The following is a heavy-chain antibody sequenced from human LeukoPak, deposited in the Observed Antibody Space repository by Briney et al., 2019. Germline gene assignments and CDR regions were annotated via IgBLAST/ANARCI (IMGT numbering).Heavy chain of an antibody. CDR3: ARVQRGIAVALDY. CDR2: ISTTGSSI. V-gene: IGHV3-48*04. D-gene: IGHD6-19*01. CDR1: GFTFSSFG. Sequence: LGGSLRLSCAASGFTFSSFGMHWVRQAPGKGLEWVSYISTTGSSIYYADSVKGRFTISRDNVKNLLYLQMNSLRAEDTAVYYCARVQRGIAVALDYWGQGTLATVSS. J-gene: IGHJ4*02.